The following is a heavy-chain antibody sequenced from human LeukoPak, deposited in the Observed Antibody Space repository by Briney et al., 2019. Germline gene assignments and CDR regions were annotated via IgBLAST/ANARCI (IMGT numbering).Heavy chain of an antibody. Sequence: SETLSLTCAGYGGSFSGYYWSWIRQPPGKGLEWIGEINHSGSTNYNPSLKSRVTISVDTSKNQFSLKLSSVTAADTAVYYCARGLHCSSTSCYVWFDPWGQGTLVTVSS. V-gene: IGHV4-34*01. CDR2: INHSGST. J-gene: IGHJ5*02. CDR3: ARGLHCSSTSCYVWFDP. CDR1: GGSFSGYY. D-gene: IGHD2-2*01.